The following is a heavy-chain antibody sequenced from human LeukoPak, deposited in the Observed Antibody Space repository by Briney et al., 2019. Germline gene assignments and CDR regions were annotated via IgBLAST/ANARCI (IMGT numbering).Heavy chain of an antibody. J-gene: IGHJ3*02. CDR1: GGTFSSYA. V-gene: IGHV1-69*04. D-gene: IGHD3-3*01. Sequence: SVKVSCTASGGTFSSYAISWVRQAPGQGLEWMGRIIPILGIANYAQKFQGRVTITADKSTSTAYMELSSLRSEDTAVYYCARVGISRWAFDIWGQGTMVTVSS. CDR3: ARVGISRWAFDI. CDR2: IIPILGIA.